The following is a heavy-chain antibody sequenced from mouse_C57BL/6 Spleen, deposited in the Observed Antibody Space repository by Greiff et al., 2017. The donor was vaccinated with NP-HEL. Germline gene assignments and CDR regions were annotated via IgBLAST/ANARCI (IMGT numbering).Heavy chain of an antibody. CDR1: GYTFTEYT. CDR2: FYPGSGSI. V-gene: IGHV1-62-2*01. CDR3: ARHEGDYYGSRRAMDY. J-gene: IGHJ4*01. D-gene: IGHD1-1*01. Sequence: VKLMESGAELVKPGASVKLSCKASGYTFTEYTIHWVKQRSGQGLEWIGWFYPGSGSIKYNEKFKGKATLTADKSSSTVYMELSRLTSEDSAVYFCARHEGDYYGSRRAMDYWGQGTSVTVSS.